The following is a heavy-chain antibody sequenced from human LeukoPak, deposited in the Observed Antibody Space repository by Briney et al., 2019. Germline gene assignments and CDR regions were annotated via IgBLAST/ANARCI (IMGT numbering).Heavy chain of an antibody. CDR1: GYTFTSYG. Sequence: ASVKVSCKASGYTFTSYGISWVRQAPGQGLEWMGWISAYNGNTNYAQKFQGRVTITRDTSASTAYMELSSLRSDDTAVYYCARDRAYCSSTSCHIGYFDYWGQGTLVTVSS. V-gene: IGHV1-18*01. J-gene: IGHJ4*02. D-gene: IGHD2-2*02. CDR2: ISAYNGNT. CDR3: ARDRAYCSSTSCHIGYFDY.